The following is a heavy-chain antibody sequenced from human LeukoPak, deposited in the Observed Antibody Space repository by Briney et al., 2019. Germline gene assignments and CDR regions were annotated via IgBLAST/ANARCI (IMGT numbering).Heavy chain of an antibody. D-gene: IGHD2-2*01. CDR2: IYSGGST. J-gene: IGHJ4*02. CDR1: GLTVSSNY. CDR3: ARGRGSTSCYYFDY. V-gene: IGHV3-53*01. Sequence: GGSLRLSCAASGLTVSSNYMTWVRQAPGKGLEWVSVIYSGGSTYYAESVKGRFTISVDNSKNTLYLQMNSLRAEDTAVYYCARGRGSTSCYYFDYWGQGTLVTVSS.